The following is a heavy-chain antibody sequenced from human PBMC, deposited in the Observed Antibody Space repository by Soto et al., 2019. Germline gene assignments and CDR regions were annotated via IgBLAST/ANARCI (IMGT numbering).Heavy chain of an antibody. Sequence: QLQLQESGPGLVKPSETLSLTCTVSGDSLSSSSDFWGWIRQPPGKGLEWIGTIYNSGTTYYNSSLNSRVTIFVDTSKSQFSLNLNSVTAADTAVYYCARLIHCLSTACDFDSWGQGTLVTVSS. CDR2: IYNSGTT. J-gene: IGHJ4*02. CDR1: GDSLSSSSDF. D-gene: IGHD2-2*01. CDR3: ARLIHCLSTACDFDS. V-gene: IGHV4-39*01.